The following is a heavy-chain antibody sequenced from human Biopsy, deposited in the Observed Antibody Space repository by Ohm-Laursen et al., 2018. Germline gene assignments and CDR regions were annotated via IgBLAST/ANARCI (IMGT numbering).Heavy chain of an antibody. CDR2: ISGSGST. Sequence: SETLSLTCAVSGGSISSFYWTWIRQPPGQGPEWIGDISGSGSTNYKPSLKSRVIISVDTSKNQFSLNLSSVTAADTAVYYCARGRLRAVARFDYWGQGTLVTVSS. D-gene: IGHD6-19*01. CDR1: GGSISSFY. CDR3: ARGRLRAVARFDY. J-gene: IGHJ4*02. V-gene: IGHV4-59*12.